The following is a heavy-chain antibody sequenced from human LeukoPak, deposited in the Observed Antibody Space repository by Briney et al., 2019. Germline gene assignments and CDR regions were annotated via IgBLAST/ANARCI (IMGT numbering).Heavy chain of an antibody. CDR2: ISWNSGSI. D-gene: IGHD3-9*01. Sequence: PGRSLRLSCAASGFTFDDYAMHWVRQAPGKGLEWVSGISWNSGSIGYADSVKGRFTISRDNAKNSLYLQMNSLRAEDTALYYCAKDIFRITISEGAFDIWGQGTMATVSS. CDR3: AKDIFRITISEGAFDI. CDR1: GFTFDDYA. J-gene: IGHJ3*02. V-gene: IGHV3-9*01.